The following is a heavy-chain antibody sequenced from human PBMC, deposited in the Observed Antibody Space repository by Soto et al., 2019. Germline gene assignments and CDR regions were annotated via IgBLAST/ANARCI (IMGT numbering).Heavy chain of an antibody. D-gene: IGHD3-10*01. J-gene: IGHJ4*02. V-gene: IGHV1-18*01. CDR3: ARVESVVRGVSLAPFDY. Sequence: QVQLVQSGAEVKKPGASVKVSCKASGYTFTSYGISWVRQAPGQGLEWLGWISAYNGNTNYAQKLQGRVTMTTDTSTITAYMELRSPRSDDTAVYYCARVESVVRGVSLAPFDYWGQGTLVTVSS. CDR2: ISAYNGNT. CDR1: GYTFTSYG.